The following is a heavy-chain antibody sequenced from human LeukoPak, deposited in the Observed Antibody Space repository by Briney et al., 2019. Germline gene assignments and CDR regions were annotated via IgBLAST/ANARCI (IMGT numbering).Heavy chain of an antibody. V-gene: IGHV1-8*01. CDR2: MNPNSGNT. CDR1: GYTFTSYD. Sequence: ASVTVSCTASGYTFTSYDIHWVRQATGQGLEWMGWMNPNSGNTGYAQKFQGRVTMTRNTSISTAYMELSSLRSDDTAVYYCARVSFSSSWYFGFDCWGQGTPVTISS. CDR3: ARVSFSSSWYFGFDC. J-gene: IGHJ4*02. D-gene: IGHD6-13*01.